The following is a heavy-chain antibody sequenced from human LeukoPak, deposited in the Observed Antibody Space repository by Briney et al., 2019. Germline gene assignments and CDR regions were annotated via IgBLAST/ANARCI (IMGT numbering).Heavy chain of an antibody. Sequence: PSETLSLTCAVSGDSISSSSYYWGWIRQPPGKELEWIGSIYYSGSTYYNPSLNSRVTISVDTSKNQFSLKLSSVTAADTAVYYCARDYLGGNPDAFDIWGQGTMVTVSS. V-gene: IGHV4-39*07. CDR2: IYYSGST. CDR3: ARDYLGGNPDAFDI. D-gene: IGHD4-23*01. J-gene: IGHJ3*02. CDR1: GDSISSSSYY.